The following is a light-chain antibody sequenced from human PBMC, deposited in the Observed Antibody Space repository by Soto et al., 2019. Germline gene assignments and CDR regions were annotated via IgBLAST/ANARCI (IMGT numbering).Light chain of an antibody. CDR3: QHYRTS. CDR2: GAP. CDR1: QSVSSSY. V-gene: IGKV3-20*01. J-gene: IGKJ4*01. Sequence: EIVLTQSPGTLSLSPGERATLSCRASQSVSSSYLAWYQQKPGQAPRQLIYGAPSRATGIPGRFGGSGSGTDFTLTITSLEAEDFAVYYCQHYRTSFGGGTRVEIK.